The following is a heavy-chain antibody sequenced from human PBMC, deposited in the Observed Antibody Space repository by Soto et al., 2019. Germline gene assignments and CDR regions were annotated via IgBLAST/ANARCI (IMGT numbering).Heavy chain of an antibody. CDR3: GRGRSGQIVVFY. CDR2: IGPESGAT. V-gene: IGHV1-2*02. D-gene: IGHD1-26*01. J-gene: IGHJ4*02. CDR1: GYTFTGHY. Sequence: ASVKVSCKSSGYTFTGHYIHWVRQAPEQGPEWMGEIGPESGATRYAQRFQGRVTMTRDMSITTVYMELNNLSPDDTAVYYCGRGRSGQIVVFYWGQGTPVTVSS.